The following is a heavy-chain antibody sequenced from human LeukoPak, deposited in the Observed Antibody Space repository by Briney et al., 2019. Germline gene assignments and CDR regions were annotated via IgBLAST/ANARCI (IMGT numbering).Heavy chain of an antibody. CDR1: GGSISSSSYY. J-gene: IGHJ4*02. Sequence: PSETLSLTCTVSGGSISSSSYYWGWIRQPPGKGLEWIGSIYYSGSTYYNPSLKSRVTISVDTSKNQFSLKLSSVTAADTAVYYCASTPTGLTGTTYFDYWGQGTLVTVSS. CDR2: IYYSGST. V-gene: IGHV4-39*01. D-gene: IGHD1-20*01. CDR3: ASTPTGLTGTTYFDY.